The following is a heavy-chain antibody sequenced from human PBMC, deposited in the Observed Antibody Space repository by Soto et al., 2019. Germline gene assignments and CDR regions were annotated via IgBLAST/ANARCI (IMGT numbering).Heavy chain of an antibody. CDR3: AREVQVHTPAFVY. J-gene: IGHJ4*02. D-gene: IGHD3-10*01. CDR2: ISPMVGAA. V-gene: IGHV1-69*19. CDR1: GGTFNTYA. Sequence: QVQLVQSGAEMKKPGSSVKVSCQSSGGTFNTYAMNWVRQAPGQGPEWMGDISPMVGAANYAPKFQGRVTITADESTVTSYMQLSSLTSEDTALYFCAREVQVHTPAFVYWGQGTQFTVSS.